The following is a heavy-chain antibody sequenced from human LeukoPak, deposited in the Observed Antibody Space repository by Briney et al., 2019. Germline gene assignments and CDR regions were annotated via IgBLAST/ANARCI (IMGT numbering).Heavy chain of an antibody. J-gene: IGHJ6*03. V-gene: IGHV3-23*01. Sequence: GGSLRLSCAASGFTFSSYGMSWVRQAPGKGLEWVSAISGSGGSTYYADSVKGRFTISRDNSKNTLYLQMNSLRAEDTAVYYCAKGGNVLLWFGELKRDYYYYYMDVWGKGTTVTVSS. D-gene: IGHD3-10*01. CDR2: ISGSGGST. CDR1: GFTFSSYG. CDR3: AKGGNVLLWFGELKRDYYYYYMDV.